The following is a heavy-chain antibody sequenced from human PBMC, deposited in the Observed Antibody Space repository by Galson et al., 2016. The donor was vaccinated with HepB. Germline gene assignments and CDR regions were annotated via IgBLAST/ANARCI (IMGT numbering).Heavy chain of an antibody. Sequence: SLRLSCATSGFAFNTYAMNWVRQAPGKGLEWVAGVSGHAGSTYYADSVKGRFAISRENSKNTLFLQMNGLRADDTAVYYCAKANIIMVTLGIYLDTWGPGTLVTVSS. J-gene: IGHJ5*02. D-gene: IGHD2/OR15-2a*01. CDR2: VSGHAGST. V-gene: IGHV3-23*01. CDR1: GFAFNTYA. CDR3: AKANIIMVTLGIYLDT.